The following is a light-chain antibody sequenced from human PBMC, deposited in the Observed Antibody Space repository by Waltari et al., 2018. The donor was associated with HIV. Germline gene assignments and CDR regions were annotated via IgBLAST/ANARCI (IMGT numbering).Light chain of an antibody. CDR2: AAS. CDR1: QSISSY. J-gene: IGKJ2*02. V-gene: IGKV1-39*01. CDR3: QQSNSTPCT. Sequence: DIQMHQTPSSLSASVGDRVTITCRASQSISSYLNWYQQKPGKAPKLLIYAASSLQSGVPSRFSGSGSGTDFTLTISSLQPEDFATYYCQQSNSTPCTFGQGTRLEIK.